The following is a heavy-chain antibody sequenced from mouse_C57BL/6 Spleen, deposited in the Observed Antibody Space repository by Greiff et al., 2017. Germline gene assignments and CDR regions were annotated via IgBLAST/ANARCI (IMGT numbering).Heavy chain of an antibody. Sequence: QVQLQQPGAELVKPGASVKLSCKASGYTFTSYWMQWVKQRPGQGLEWIGEIDPSDSYTNYNQKFKGKATLTVDTSSSTAYMQLSSLTSEDSAVYYCARNDYDDYAMDGWGQGASVTVSS. J-gene: IGHJ4*01. CDR3: ARNDYDDYAMDG. CDR1: GYTFTSYW. V-gene: IGHV1-50*01. CDR2: IDPSDSYT. D-gene: IGHD2-4*01.